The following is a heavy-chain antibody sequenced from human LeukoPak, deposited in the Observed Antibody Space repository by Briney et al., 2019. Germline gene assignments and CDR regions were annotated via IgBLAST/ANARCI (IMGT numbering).Heavy chain of an antibody. J-gene: IGHJ4*02. CDR2: IKQDGSEK. CDR1: GLTFSSYW. V-gene: IGHV3-7*01. Sequence: GGSLRLSCAASGLTFSSYWMSWVRQAPGKGLEWVANIKQDGSEKYYVDSVKGRFTISRDNAKNSLYLQMNSLRAEDTAVYYCARDPYGGNYGYWGQGTLVTVSS. CDR3: ARDPYGGNYGY. D-gene: IGHD4-23*01.